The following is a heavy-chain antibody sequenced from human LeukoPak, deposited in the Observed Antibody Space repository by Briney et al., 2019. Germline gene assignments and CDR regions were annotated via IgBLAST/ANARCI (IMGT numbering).Heavy chain of an antibody. CDR2: INHSAST. J-gene: IGHJ5*02. V-gene: IGHV4-34*01. D-gene: IGHD6-6*01. Sequence: SETLSLTCAVYGGSFSGYYWSWIRQPPGKGLEWIGEINHSASTNYNPSLKSRVTISVDTPKNQFSLKLSSVTAADTAVYYCARVSARPHWFDPWGQGTLVTVSS. CDR3: ARVSARPHWFDP. CDR1: GGSFSGYY.